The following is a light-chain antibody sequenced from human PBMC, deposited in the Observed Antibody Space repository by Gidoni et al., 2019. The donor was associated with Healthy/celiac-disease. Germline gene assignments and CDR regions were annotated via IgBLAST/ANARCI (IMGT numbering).Light chain of an antibody. CDR1: QSISSW. Sequence: DIQITQSPSTLSASVGDRVTITCRASQSISSWLAWYQQKPGKAHKLLIYKASSLESGVPSMFSGSGSGTEFTLTISSLQPDDFATYYCQQYNSYSTFGQGTKVEIK. CDR2: KAS. J-gene: IGKJ1*01. CDR3: QQYNSYST. V-gene: IGKV1-5*03.